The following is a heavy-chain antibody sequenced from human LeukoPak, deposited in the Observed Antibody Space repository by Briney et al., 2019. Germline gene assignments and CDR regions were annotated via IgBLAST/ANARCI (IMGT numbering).Heavy chain of an antibody. V-gene: IGHV1-2*02. Sequence: ASVKVSCKASGYTFTGYYMHWARQAPGQGLEWMGWTNPNSGGTNYAQKFQGRVTMTRDTSISTAYMELRRLRSDDTAVYYCAGGSGDYSPDYWGQGTLVTVSS. J-gene: IGHJ4*02. CDR3: AGGSGDYSPDY. CDR2: TNPNSGGT. D-gene: IGHD3-22*01. CDR1: GYTFTGYY.